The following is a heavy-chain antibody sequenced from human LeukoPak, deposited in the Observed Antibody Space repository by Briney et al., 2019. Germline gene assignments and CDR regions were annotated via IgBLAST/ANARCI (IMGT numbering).Heavy chain of an antibody. D-gene: IGHD3-3*01. CDR3: ASRYYDFWSGYYIDNYYYYMDV. CDR2: IYTSGST. Sequence: SETLSLTCTVSGGSISSGSYYWSWIRQPAGKGLEWIGRIYTSGSTNYNPSLKSRVTISVDTSKNQFSLKLSSVTAADTAVYYCASRYYDFWSGYYIDNYYYYMDVWGKGTTVTVSS. CDR1: GGSISSGSYY. J-gene: IGHJ6*03. V-gene: IGHV4-61*02.